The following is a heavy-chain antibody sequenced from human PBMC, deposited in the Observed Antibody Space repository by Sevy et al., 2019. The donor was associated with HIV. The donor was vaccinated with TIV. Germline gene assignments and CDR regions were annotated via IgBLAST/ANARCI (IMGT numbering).Heavy chain of an antibody. CDR2: INHSGST. V-gene: IGHV4-34*01. D-gene: IGHD1-7*01. Sequence: SETLSLTCAVYGGSFSGYYWSWIRQPPGKGLEWIGEINHSGSTNYNPSLKSRVTISVDTSKNQFSLKLGPVTAADTAVYYCARGTAGRITGTTPRFYYYGMDVWGQGTTVTVSS. CDR3: ARGTAGRITGTTPRFYYYGMDV. CDR1: GGSFSGYY. J-gene: IGHJ6*02.